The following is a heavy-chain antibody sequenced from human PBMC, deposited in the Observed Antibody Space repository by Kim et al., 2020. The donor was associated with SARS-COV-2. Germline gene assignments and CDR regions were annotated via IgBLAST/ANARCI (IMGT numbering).Heavy chain of an antibody. D-gene: IGHD6-19*01. Sequence: YAQGLTGRFVFSLDTSVSTAYLQISSLKAEDTAVYYCARARYSSGWGFDYWGQGTLVTVSS. J-gene: IGHJ4*02. CDR3: ARARYSSGWGFDY. V-gene: IGHV7-4-1*02.